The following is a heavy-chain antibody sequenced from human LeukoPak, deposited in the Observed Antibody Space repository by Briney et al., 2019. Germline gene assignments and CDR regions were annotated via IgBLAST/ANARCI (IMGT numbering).Heavy chain of an antibody. V-gene: IGHV4-39*01. Sequence: PSETLSLTCTVSGGPINGGKDFWGWLRQPPGKGLEWIGSIYYTGSTYYNPSLKSRVTISVGPSQNEFSLKVHSVTAADTAVYYCARRGITYSTSFFDYWGQGTLVTVSS. J-gene: IGHJ4*02. CDR1: GGPINGGKDF. D-gene: IGHD2-2*01. CDR2: IYYTGST. CDR3: ARRGITYSTSFFDY.